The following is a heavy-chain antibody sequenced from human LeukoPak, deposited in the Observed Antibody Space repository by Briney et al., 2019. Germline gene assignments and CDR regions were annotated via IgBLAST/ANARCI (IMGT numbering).Heavy chain of an antibody. CDR1: GFTFDDYA. Sequence: GGSLRLSCAASGFTFDDYAMHWVRQAPGKGLEWVSGISWNSGSIGYADSVKGRFTISRDNAKNSLYLQMNSLRAEDTAVYYCAKEYSYGFDLWGRGTLVTVSS. D-gene: IGHD5-18*01. V-gene: IGHV3-9*01. CDR2: ISWNSGSI. CDR3: AKEYSYGFDL. J-gene: IGHJ2*01.